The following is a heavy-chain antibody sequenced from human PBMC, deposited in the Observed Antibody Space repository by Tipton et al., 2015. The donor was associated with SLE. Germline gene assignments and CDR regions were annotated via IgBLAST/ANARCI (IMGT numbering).Heavy chain of an antibody. CDR3: ARPVGGFGDVFDY. V-gene: IGHV1-69*02. D-gene: IGHD3-10*01. CDR1: GGTFSSSS. Sequence: QSGPEVKKPGSSVKVSCKASGGTFSSSSFHWVRQAPGQGLEWMGRIVPLVGVPDYAQNFQGRVTITANMSTSTAYLELNSLISEDTAVYYCARPVGGFGDVFDYWGLGTLVTVSS. CDR2: IVPLVGVP. J-gene: IGHJ4*02.